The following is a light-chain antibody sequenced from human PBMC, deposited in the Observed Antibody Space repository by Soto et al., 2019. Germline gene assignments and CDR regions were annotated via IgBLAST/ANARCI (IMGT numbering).Light chain of an antibody. Sequence: EVVLTQSPGTLSLSPGERATLSCRASHSLTNNYLAWYQQKPGQAPRLLIFGSSDRATGIPDRFSGSGSGTDFTLTISRLEPEDFAVYYCQQYGTSPPTFGQGTKVEI. V-gene: IGKV3-20*01. CDR1: HSLTNNY. J-gene: IGKJ1*01. CDR2: GSS. CDR3: QQYGTSPPT.